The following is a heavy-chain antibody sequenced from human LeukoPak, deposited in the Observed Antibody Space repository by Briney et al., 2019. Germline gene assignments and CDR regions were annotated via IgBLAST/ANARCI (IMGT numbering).Heavy chain of an antibody. Sequence: SETLSLTCTVSGDSISSRTHYWGWIRQSPGKGLEWIASVFYSGDTYYNPSLKSRVTISVDTTKNHFSLKLTSVTASDTAVYYCARSIGMLYTVGGFDPRGQGALVTVSS. CDR2: VFYSGDT. V-gene: IGHV4-39*02. CDR3: ARSIGMLYTVGGFDP. D-gene: IGHD2-8*01. CDR1: GDSISSRTHY. J-gene: IGHJ5*02.